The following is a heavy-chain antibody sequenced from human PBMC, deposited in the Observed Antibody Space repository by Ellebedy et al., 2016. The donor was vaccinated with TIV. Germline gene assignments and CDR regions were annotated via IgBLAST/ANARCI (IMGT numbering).Heavy chain of an antibody. Sequence: GGSLRLXCAASGFTFSSYGMHWVRQAPGKGLEWVAVISYDGSNKYYADSVKGRFTISRDNSKNTLYLQMNSLRAEDTAVYYCANFIRHWGQGTLVTVSS. V-gene: IGHV3-30*18. CDR2: ISYDGSNK. CDR3: ANFIRH. D-gene: IGHD3-16*01. CDR1: GFTFSSYG. J-gene: IGHJ4*02.